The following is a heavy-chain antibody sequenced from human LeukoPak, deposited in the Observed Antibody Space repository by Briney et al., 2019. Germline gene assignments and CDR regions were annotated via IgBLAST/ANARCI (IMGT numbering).Heavy chain of an antibody. D-gene: IGHD2-21*02. CDR3: VKRPYCGGDCYYFDC. J-gene: IGHJ4*02. Sequence: PGGSLRLSCSASGFTFSSYAMHWVRQAPGKGLEYVSTISSSGGSTYYADSVKGRFTISRDNSKNTLYLQMSSLRAEDTAVYYCVKRPYCGGDCYYFDCWGQGTLVTVSS. CDR2: ISSSGGST. V-gene: IGHV3-64D*06. CDR1: GFTFSSYA.